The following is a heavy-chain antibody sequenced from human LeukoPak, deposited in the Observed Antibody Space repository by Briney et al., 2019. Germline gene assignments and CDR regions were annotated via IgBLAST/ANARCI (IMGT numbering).Heavy chain of an antibody. V-gene: IGHV3-23*01. CDR2: ISGRGNYV. J-gene: IGHJ4*02. D-gene: IGHD3-10*01. CDR3: AKGHYYGSGSLDY. CDR1: GFTFSDYF. Sequence: PGGSLRLSCAASGFTFSDYFMSWVRQAPGKGLEWLSYISGRGNYVDYADSVKGRFTISRDNCKNTLYVQMNSLRAEDTAVYYCAKGHYYGSGSLDYWGQGTLVTVSS.